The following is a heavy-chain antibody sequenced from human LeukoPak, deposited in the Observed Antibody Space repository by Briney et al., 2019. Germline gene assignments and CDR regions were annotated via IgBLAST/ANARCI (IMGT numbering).Heavy chain of an antibody. CDR2: IWYDGSNK. D-gene: IGHD3-9*01. J-gene: IGHJ4*02. Sequence: GGSLRLSCAASGFTFSSYGMHCVRQAPGKGVGCVAVIWYDGSNKYCADSVKGRFTISRDNSKNTLYLQMNSLRAEDTAVYYCARAGGYDILTGYDHNYFDYWGQGTLVTVSS. CDR3: ARAGGYDILTGYDHNYFDY. CDR1: GFTFSSYG. V-gene: IGHV3-33*01.